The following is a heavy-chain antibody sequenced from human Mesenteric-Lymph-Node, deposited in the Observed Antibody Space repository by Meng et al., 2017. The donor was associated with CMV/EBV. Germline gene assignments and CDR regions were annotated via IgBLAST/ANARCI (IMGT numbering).Heavy chain of an antibody. CDR3: ARDSVVITDEENWFDP. D-gene: IGHD3-22*01. CDR2: INPSGGST. J-gene: IGHJ5*02. V-gene: IGHV1-46*01. CDR1: GYTFTSYY. Sequence: SGYTFTSYYMHWVRQAPGQGLEWMGIINPSGGSTSYAQKFQGRVTMTRDTSTSTVYMELSSLRSEDTAVYYCARDSVVITDEENWFDPWGQGTLVTVSS.